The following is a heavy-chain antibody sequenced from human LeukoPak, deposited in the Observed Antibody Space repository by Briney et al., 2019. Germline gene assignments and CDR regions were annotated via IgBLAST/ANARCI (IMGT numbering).Heavy chain of an antibody. CDR3: VCYYGSGSYQKYYFDY. J-gene: IGHJ4*02. V-gene: IGHV1-69*06. CDR1: GYTFTSYG. Sequence: GASVKVSCKASGYTFTSYGISWVRQAPGQGLEWMGGIIPIFGTANYAQKFQGRVTITADKSTSTAYMELSSLRSEDTAVYYCVCYYGSGSYQKYYFDYWGQGTLVTVSS. CDR2: IIPIFGTA. D-gene: IGHD3-10*01.